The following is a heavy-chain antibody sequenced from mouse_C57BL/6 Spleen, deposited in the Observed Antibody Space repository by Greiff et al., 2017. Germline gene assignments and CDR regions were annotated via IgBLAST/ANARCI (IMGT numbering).Heavy chain of an antibody. D-gene: IGHD1-1*01. CDR3: AREGYYYGSSSYAMDY. CDR2: INYDGSST. V-gene: IGHV5-16*01. CDR1: GFTFSDYY. J-gene: IGHJ4*01. Sequence: EVQLVESEGGLVQPGSSMKLSCTASGFTFSDYYMAWVRQVPEKGLEWVANINYDGSSTYYLDSLKSRFIISRDNAKNILYLQMSSLKSEDTATYYCAREGYYYGSSSYAMDYWGQGTSVTVSS.